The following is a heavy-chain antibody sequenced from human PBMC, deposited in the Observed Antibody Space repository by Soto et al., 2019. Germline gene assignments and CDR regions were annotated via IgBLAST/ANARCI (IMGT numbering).Heavy chain of an antibody. CDR1: GYTFTGYY. D-gene: IGHD6-19*01. Sequence: ASVKVSCKASGYTFTGYYMHWVRQAPGQGLEWMGWINPNSGGTNYAQKFQGWVTMTRDMSISTAYMELSRLRSDDTAVYYCARGSVADTNQFDYWGQGTLVTVSS. CDR3: ARGSVADTNQFDY. CDR2: INPNSGGT. J-gene: IGHJ4*02. V-gene: IGHV1-2*04.